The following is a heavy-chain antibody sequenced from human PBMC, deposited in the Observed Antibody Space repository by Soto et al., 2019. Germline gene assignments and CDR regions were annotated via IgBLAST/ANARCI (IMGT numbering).Heavy chain of an antibody. V-gene: IGHV1-8*01. J-gene: IGHJ4*02. Sequence: ASVKVSCKASGYTFTSYDINWVRQATGQGLEWMGWMNPNSGNTGYAQKFQGRVTMTTDTSTSTAYMEVRSLRFDDTAVYYCARWGYDSSGYYFDYWGQGTLVTVSS. D-gene: IGHD3-22*01. CDR3: ARWGYDSSGYYFDY. CDR2: MNPNSGNT. CDR1: GYTFTSYD.